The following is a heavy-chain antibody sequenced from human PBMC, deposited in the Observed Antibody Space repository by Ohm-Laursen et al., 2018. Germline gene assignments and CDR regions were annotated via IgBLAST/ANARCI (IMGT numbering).Heavy chain of an antibody. Sequence: SQTLSLTCTVSGGSISRSSYYWGWIRQPPGKGLEWIGNIYYSGSTYYNPSLKSRVTISVDTSKNQFSLNLNSATAADTAVYYCARQGGGGIGRVFDYWGQGTLVTVSS. J-gene: IGHJ4*02. CDR2: IYYSGST. CDR1: GGSISRSSYY. D-gene: IGHD2-15*01. CDR3: ARQGGGGIGRVFDY. V-gene: IGHV4-39*01.